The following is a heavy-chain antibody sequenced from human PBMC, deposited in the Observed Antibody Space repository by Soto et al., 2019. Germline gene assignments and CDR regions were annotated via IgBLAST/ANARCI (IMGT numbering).Heavy chain of an antibody. CDR1: GYTFTSYA. D-gene: IGHD2-21*02. V-gene: IGHV1-3*01. Sequence: ASVKVSCKASGYTFTSYAMHWVRQAPGQRLEWMGWINAGNGNTKYSQKFQGRVTITRDTSASTAYMELSSLRSEDTAVYYCARSFFYWFRYCGGDCYPFDYWGQGTLVTVSS. CDR3: ARSFFYWFRYCGGDCYPFDY. J-gene: IGHJ4*02. CDR2: INAGNGNT.